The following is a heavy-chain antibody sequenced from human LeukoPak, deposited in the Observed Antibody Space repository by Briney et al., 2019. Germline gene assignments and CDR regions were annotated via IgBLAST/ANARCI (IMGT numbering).Heavy chain of an antibody. J-gene: IGHJ4*02. CDR2: IYSGGST. Sequence: GGSLRLSCAASGFTVSSNYMSWVRQAPGKGLEWVSVIYSGGSTYYADSVKGRFTISRDHSKNTLYLQMNSLRAEDTAVYYCARGSAAKAVVAATRGFDYWGQGTLVTVSS. D-gene: IGHD2-15*01. CDR1: GFTVSSNY. CDR3: ARGSAAKAVVAATRGFDY. V-gene: IGHV3-66*01.